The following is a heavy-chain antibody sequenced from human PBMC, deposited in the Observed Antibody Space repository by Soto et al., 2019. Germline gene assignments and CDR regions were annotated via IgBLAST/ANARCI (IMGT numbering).Heavy chain of an antibody. Sequence: GGALRVFCLASGFTFSDFARTWVRHVPGRGLEWVASLDGAGGSTYYAESVRGRFSISRDNSQNTLFLQMKRLTVDDTAIYYCAAPRDEYGSGVSWFTYGMDIWGQGTTVTVSS. CDR3: AAPRDEYGSGVSWFTYGMDI. CDR2: LDGAGGST. D-gene: IGHD3-10*01. CDR1: GFTFSDFA. J-gene: IGHJ6*02. V-gene: IGHV3-23*01.